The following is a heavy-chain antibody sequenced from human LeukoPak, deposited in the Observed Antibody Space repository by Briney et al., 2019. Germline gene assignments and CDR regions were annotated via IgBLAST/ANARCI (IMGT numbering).Heavy chain of an antibody. CDR2: ISTTGSYI. D-gene: IGHD6-19*01. V-gene: IGHV3-11*03. Sequence: GGSLRLSRAASGFTFSDYYMSWIRQAPGKGLEWVSYISTTGSYINDADSVKGRFTISRDNAKNSLYLQLNSLRVEDTAVYYCARPKSAWSSHWYFELWGRGTLVTVSS. J-gene: IGHJ2*01. CDR1: GFTFSDYY. CDR3: ARPKSAWSSHWYFEL.